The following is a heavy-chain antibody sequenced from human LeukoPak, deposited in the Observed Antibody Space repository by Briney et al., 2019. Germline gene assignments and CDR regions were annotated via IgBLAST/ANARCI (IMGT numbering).Heavy chain of an antibody. D-gene: IGHD1-14*01. CDR1: GFNFRSYW. Sequence: PGGSLRLSCAASGFNFRSYWMHWVRQAPGKGLVWVSRINSDGSRTNYADSVKGRLTISRDNAKNTLYLQMNSLRAEDTAVYYCARNHEYYYGMDVWGQGTTVTVSS. J-gene: IGHJ6*02. V-gene: IGHV3-74*01. CDR3: ARNHEYYYGMDV. CDR2: INSDGSRT.